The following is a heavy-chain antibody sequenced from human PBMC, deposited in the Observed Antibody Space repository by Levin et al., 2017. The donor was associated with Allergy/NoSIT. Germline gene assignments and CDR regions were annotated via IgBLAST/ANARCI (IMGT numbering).Heavy chain of an antibody. V-gene: IGHV4-30-2*01. CDR1: GGSISSGGYS. J-gene: IGHJ2*01. CDR2: SYQSGGT. CDR3: ARGGALAGNDWFFDL. Sequence: SQTLSLTCAVSGGSISSGGYSWSWIRQPPGKGLEWIGYSYQSGGTYYRPSLKSRVTISVDTSMNQFSLILNSVTAADTAVYYCARGGALAGNDWFFDLWGRGILVTVSS. D-gene: IGHD6-19*01.